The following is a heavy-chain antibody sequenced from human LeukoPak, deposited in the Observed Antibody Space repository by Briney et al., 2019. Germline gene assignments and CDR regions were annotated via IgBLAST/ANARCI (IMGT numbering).Heavy chain of an antibody. CDR3: ARDSSSWYAFDI. D-gene: IGHD6-13*01. CDR2: ISGGGSSA. CDR1: GFTFSSYA. J-gene: IGHJ3*02. Sequence: QTGGSLRLSCAASGFTFSSYAMSWVRQAPGKGLEWVSGISGGGSSAYYADSVKGRFTISRDNSKNTLYLQMNSLRAEDTAVYYCARDSSSWYAFDIWGQGTMVTVSS. V-gene: IGHV3-23*01.